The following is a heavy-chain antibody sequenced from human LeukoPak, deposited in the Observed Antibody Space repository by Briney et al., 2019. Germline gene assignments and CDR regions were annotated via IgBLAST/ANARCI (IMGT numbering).Heavy chain of an antibody. Sequence: GGSLRLSCAASGFTFSDYYMSWIRQAPGKGLEWVSYISSSSSYTNYADSVKGRFTISRGNAKNSLYLQMNSLRAEDTAVYYCARVGYGDYGFDYWGQGTLVTVSS. D-gene: IGHD4-17*01. CDR1: GFTFSDYY. J-gene: IGHJ4*02. CDR2: ISSSSSYT. V-gene: IGHV3-11*06. CDR3: ARVGYGDYGFDY.